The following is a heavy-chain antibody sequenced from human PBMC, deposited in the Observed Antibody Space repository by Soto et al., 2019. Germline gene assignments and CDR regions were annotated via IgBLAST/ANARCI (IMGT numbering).Heavy chain of an antibody. CDR1: GYSFTTYG. Sequence: AASVKVSCKASGYSFTTYGLSWVRQAPGHGLEWMGWISSYNDYTDYAQKFQGRVTMTRDTFTSTVYMELSSLRSEGTAVYYCARDAQIGRGHSAHHSYWGQGTLVTVSS. D-gene: IGHD5-12*01. V-gene: IGHV1-18*01. J-gene: IGHJ4*02. CDR2: ISSYNDYT. CDR3: ARDAQIGRGHSAHHSY.